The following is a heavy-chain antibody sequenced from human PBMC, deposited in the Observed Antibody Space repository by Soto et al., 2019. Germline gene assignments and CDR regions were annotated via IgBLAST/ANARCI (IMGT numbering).Heavy chain of an antibody. J-gene: IGHJ4*02. Sequence: QVQLVQSGAEVKKPGASVKVSCKATGYTFTSYDINWVRQATGQGLEWMGWMNPNSGNTGYAQKFQGRVTMTRNTSISTAYMELSSLRSEDTAVYYCARGRNYYGSGSYYSGYFDYWGQGTLVTVSS. CDR3: ARGRNYYGSGSYYSGYFDY. CDR2: MNPNSGNT. CDR1: GYTFTSYD. D-gene: IGHD3-10*01. V-gene: IGHV1-8*01.